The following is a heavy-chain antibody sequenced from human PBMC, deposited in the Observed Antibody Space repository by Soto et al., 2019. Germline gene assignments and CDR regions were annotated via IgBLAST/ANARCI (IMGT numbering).Heavy chain of an antibody. CDR2: ILPIFATA. V-gene: IGHV1-69*06. Sequence: QVQLVQSGGEVKKPGSSVKVSCKASGGTLNNYVVNWVRQAPGQGLEWMGGILPIFATANYAQKFQGRVTITADKSTSTAYMELTSLRSEDTAVYYCAGRCDSTTCLGHFDYWGQGTLVTVAS. D-gene: IGHD2-2*01. CDR1: GGTLNNYV. CDR3: AGRCDSTTCLGHFDY. J-gene: IGHJ4*02.